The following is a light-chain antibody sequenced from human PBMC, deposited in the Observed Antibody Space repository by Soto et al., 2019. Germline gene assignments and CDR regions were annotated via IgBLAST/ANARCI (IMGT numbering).Light chain of an antibody. CDR1: SSDVGGYNY. CDR2: DVS. J-gene: IGLJ3*02. V-gene: IGLV2-11*01. CDR3: CSYAGSYTLGWV. Sequence: QSALTQPRSVSGSPGQSVTISCTGTSSDVGGYNYVSWYQQHPGKAPKLMIYDVSKQPSGVPDRFSGSKSGNTASLTISGLQAEDEADYYCCSYAGSYTLGWVFGGGTKVTVL.